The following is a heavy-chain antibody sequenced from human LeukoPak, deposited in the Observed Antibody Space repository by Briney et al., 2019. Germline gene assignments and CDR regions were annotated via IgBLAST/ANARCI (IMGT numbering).Heavy chain of an antibody. V-gene: IGHV4-38-2*02. CDR1: GYSISSGCY. CDR3: ARDASWVLAAATNDY. CDR2: IYHSDYT. Sequence: KTSETLSLTCAASGYSISSGCYWGWLRQPTGKVLEWIGSIYHSDYTYYNQSLKSRVTISVDTSKNQFSLKLSSVTAADTAVYYCARDASWVLAAATNDYWGQGTLVTVSS. J-gene: IGHJ4*02. D-gene: IGHD6-13*01.